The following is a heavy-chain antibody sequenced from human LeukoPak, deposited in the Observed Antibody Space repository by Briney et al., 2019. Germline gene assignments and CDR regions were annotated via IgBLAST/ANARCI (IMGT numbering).Heavy chain of an antibody. V-gene: IGHV1-18*04. Sequence: GASVKVSCKASGYTFNDHYMQWVRQAPGQGFEWMGWINTYTGNTSYAQKFQGRVTMTTDTSTRTAYMELRSLRTDDTAVYYCARDVVASKSGYYFYFYLDVWGKGTTVTVSS. CDR1: GYTFNDHY. J-gene: IGHJ6*03. CDR2: INTYTGNT. D-gene: IGHD2-15*01. CDR3: ARDVVASKSGYYFYFYLDV.